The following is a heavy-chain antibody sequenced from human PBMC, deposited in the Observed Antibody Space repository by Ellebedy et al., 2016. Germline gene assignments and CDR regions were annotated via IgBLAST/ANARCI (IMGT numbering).Heavy chain of an antibody. CDR1: GFTVSSNY. CDR2: LYSGGTI. D-gene: IGHD6-19*01. Sequence: GGSLRLSCAASGFTVSSNYMSWVRQAPGKGLEWVSVLYSGGTILYADSVKGRFTISRDNSKNTLYLDMDSLRAEDTAIYYCAKCRHINGCLLDYWGQGTLVTVSS. V-gene: IGHV3-66*01. J-gene: IGHJ4*02. CDR3: AKCRHINGCLLDY.